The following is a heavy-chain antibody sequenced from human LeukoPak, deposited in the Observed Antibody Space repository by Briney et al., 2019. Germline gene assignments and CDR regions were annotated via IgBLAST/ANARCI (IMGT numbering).Heavy chain of an antibody. D-gene: IGHD4-17*01. CDR3: ARDRDPLYGDLCYDY. V-gene: IGHV1-2*02. Sequence: ASVKVSCKASGYTSTGYYMHWVRQAPGQGLEWMGWINPNSGGTSYAQKFQGRVTMTRDTSISTAYMELSRLRSDDTAVYYCARDRDPLYGDLCYDYWGQGTLVTVSS. J-gene: IGHJ4*02. CDR1: GYTSTGYY. CDR2: INPNSGGT.